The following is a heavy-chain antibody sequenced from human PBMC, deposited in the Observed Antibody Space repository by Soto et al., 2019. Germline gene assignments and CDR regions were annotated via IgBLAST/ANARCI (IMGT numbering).Heavy chain of an antibody. CDR1: AFTLSSYW. D-gene: IGHD3-22*01. CDR2: IKPDGSEK. CDR3: ARDYEFGFDI. J-gene: IGHJ3*02. Sequence: EVQLVESGGGLVQPGGSMRLSCEASAFTLSSYWMSWVRQAPGKGLEWVANIKPDGSEKYYVDSVKGRFTISRDNTKKSLHLQMRTLRPEDTAIYYCARDYEFGFDIWGKGTLVTAS. V-gene: IGHV3-7*01.